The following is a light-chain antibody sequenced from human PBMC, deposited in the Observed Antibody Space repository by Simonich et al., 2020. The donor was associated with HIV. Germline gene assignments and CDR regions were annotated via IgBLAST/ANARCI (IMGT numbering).Light chain of an antibody. Sequence: QSALTQPRSVSGSPGQSVTISCTGPSSNVGGYNYVSWYQQHPGKAPKLMIDDVNKRPSGVPDRFSGSKSGNTASLTISGLQAEDEADYYCCSYAGSYTLVFGGGTKLTVL. CDR3: CSYAGSYTLV. J-gene: IGLJ3*02. CDR2: DVN. CDR1: SSNVGGYNY. V-gene: IGLV2-11*01.